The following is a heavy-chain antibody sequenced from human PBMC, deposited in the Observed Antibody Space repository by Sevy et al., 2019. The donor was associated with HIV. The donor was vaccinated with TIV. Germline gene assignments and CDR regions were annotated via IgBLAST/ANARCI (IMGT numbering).Heavy chain of an antibody. V-gene: IGHV4-31*03. J-gene: IGHJ4*02. CDR1: GGSISSGGYY. CDR2: IYYSGST. Sequence: SETLSLTCTVSGGSISSGGYYWSWIRQHPGKGLEWIGYIYYSGSTYYNPSLKSRVTISVDTSKNQFSLKLSSVTAAEPAVYYCARGSDTAMVTIYYFDYWGQGTLVTVSS. CDR3: ARGSDTAMVTIYYFDY. D-gene: IGHD5-18*01.